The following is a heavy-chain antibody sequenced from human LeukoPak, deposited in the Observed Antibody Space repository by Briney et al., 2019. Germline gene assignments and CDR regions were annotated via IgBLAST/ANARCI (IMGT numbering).Heavy chain of an antibody. J-gene: IGHJ4*02. V-gene: IGHV3-33*01. Sequence: GGSLSLSAAAGGFTISSDSMQWVRPAPGKGLEWVAVIRYGGSNKYYADSLKGRFTIDRDNSKTALYLQMNSLRAEDTAVYYCAREALATVKLVAGVDYWGQGTLVTVSS. CDR2: IRYGGSNK. CDR3: AREALATVKLVAGVDY. D-gene: IGHD4-11*01. CDR1: GFTISSDS.